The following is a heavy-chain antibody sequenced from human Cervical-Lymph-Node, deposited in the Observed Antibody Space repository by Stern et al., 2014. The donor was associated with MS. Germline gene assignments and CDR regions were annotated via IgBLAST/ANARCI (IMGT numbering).Heavy chain of an antibody. CDR3: ASGYSSGWVFDY. CDR1: GFTFSSYW. J-gene: IGHJ4*02. V-gene: IGHV3-74*02. D-gene: IGHD6-19*01. Sequence: EVQLVESGGGLVQPGGSLRLSCAASGFTFSSYWMHWVRQAPGTGLVWVSRINTDGSSTSYADSVKGRFTISRDNAKNTLYLQMNSLRAEDTAVYYCASGYSSGWVFDYWGQGTLVTVSS. CDR2: INTDGSST.